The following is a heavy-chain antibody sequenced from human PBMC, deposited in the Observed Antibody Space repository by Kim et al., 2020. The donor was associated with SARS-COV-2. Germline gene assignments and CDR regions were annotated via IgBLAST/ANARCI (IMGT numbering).Heavy chain of an antibody. CDR3: ARDALSSSWLGPRGANWFDP. Sequence: SETLSLTCTVSGGSVSSGSYYWSWIRQPPGKGLEWIGYIYYSGSTNYNPSLKSRVTISVDTSKNQFSLKLSSVTAADTAVYYCARDALSSSWLGPRGANWFDPWGQGTLVTVSS. D-gene: IGHD6-13*01. CDR1: GGSVSSGSYY. CDR2: IYYSGST. J-gene: IGHJ5*02. V-gene: IGHV4-61*01.